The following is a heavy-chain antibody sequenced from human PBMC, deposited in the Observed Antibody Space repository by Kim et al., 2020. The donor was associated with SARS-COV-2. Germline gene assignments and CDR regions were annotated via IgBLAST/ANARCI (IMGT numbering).Heavy chain of an antibody. CDR2: TTDKADSYTT. CDR1: GFTFSDHY. CDR3: SRVGYGDSATFDY. J-gene: IGHJ4*02. Sequence: GGSLRLSCAASGFTFSDHYMDRVRQAPGKGLEWVGRTTDKADSYTTQYAAYVKGRFTNSRDVSKNSLYLQMNSLKTEDSAVYYFSRVGYGDSATFDYWGQGTLVTVSS. D-gene: IGHD4-17*01. V-gene: IGHV3-72*01.